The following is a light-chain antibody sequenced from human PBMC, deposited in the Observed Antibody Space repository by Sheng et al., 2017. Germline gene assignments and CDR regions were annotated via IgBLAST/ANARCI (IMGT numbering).Light chain of an antibody. CDR1: EDVSRYY. J-gene: IGKJ2*01. Sequence: EIVLTQSPGTLSLSPGERATLSCRASEDVSRYYLAWYQQKPGQAPRLLIYSAITRATGIPDRFSGSVSGTDFILTISRLEPEDFAVYYCQHHSNWPYTFGQGTKVEI. V-gene: IGKV3D-20*02. CDR2: SAI. CDR3: QHHSNWPYT.